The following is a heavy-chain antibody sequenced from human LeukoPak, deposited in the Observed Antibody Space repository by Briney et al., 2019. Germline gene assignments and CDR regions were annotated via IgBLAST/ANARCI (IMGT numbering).Heavy chain of an antibody. V-gene: IGHV1-2*02. Sequence: ASVKVSCKASGYTFTGYYMHWVRQAPGQGLEWMGWINPNSGGTNYAQKFQGRVTMTRDTSISTAYMELRSLRSDDTAVYYCARLGIPYDPSRGPYYYYMDVWGKGTTVTVSS. D-gene: IGHD3-22*01. CDR2: INPNSGGT. CDR1: GYTFTGYY. CDR3: ARLGIPYDPSRGPYYYYMDV. J-gene: IGHJ6*03.